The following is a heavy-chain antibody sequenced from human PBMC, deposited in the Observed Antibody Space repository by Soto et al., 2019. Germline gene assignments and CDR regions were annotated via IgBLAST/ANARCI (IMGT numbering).Heavy chain of an antibody. CDR3: ARGLRNGSGSYYKDLYYYYGMDV. Sequence: SETLSLTCTVSNDSIRSGTYYWAWIRQPPGRGLEWMGSLSYLGTTDYNPSLKSRVTISKDASKNQFSLKLSSVTAADTAVYYCARGLRNGSGSYYKDLYYYYGMDVWGQGTTVTVSS. CDR2: LSYLGTT. D-gene: IGHD3-10*01. CDR1: NDSIRSGTYY. J-gene: IGHJ6*02. V-gene: IGHV4-39*07.